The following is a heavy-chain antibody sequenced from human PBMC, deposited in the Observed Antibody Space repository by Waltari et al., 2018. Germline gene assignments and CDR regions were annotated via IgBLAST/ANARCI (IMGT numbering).Heavy chain of an antibody. J-gene: IGHJ4*02. CDR1: GGSISSSSYY. CDR3: ARGEADYFDY. V-gene: IGHV4-39*07. CDR2: IFYSGST. D-gene: IGHD1-26*01. Sequence: QLQLQESGPGLVKPSETLSLTCTVSGGSISSSSYYWGWIRQPPGKGLEWIGSIFYSGSTYYNPSLKSRVTISVDTSKNQFSLRLTSVTAADMAVYYCARGEADYFDYWGQGTLVTVSS.